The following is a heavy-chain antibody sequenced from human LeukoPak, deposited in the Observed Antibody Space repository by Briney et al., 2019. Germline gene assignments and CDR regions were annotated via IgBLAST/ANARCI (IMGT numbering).Heavy chain of an antibody. D-gene: IGHD4-23*01. CDR3: AKDIPPADYGGNPRDLEVDY. Sequence: GGSLRLSCAASGFTFSSYAMSWVRQAPGKGLEWVSAISGSGGSTYYADSVKGRFTISRDNSKNTLYLQMNSLRAEDTAVYYCAKDIPPADYGGNPRDLEVDYWGQGTLVTVSS. CDR1: GFTFSSYA. CDR2: ISGSGGST. J-gene: IGHJ4*02. V-gene: IGHV3-23*01.